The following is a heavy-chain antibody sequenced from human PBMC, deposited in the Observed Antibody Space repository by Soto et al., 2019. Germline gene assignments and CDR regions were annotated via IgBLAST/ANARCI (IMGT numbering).Heavy chain of an antibody. D-gene: IGHD6-13*01. V-gene: IGHV3-30*04. CDR1: GFTFSSYA. J-gene: IGHJ4*02. Sequence: GGSLRLSCAASGFTFSSYAMHWVRQAPGKGLEWVAVISYDGSNKYYADSVKGRFTITRDNSKNTLYLQMNSLRAEDTAVYYCARDSKRNRRIAAAGTEAQPLDYWGQGTLVTVSS. CDR3: ARDSKRNRRIAAAGTEAQPLDY. CDR2: ISYDGSNK.